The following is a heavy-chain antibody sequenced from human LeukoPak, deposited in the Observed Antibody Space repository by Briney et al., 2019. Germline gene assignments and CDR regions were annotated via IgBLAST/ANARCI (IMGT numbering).Heavy chain of an antibody. CDR3: ARDETYYYGSGIDY. D-gene: IGHD3-10*01. CDR1: GFTFSSYS. J-gene: IGHJ4*02. Sequence: PGGSLRLSCAASGFTFSSYSMNWVRQAPGKGLEWVSSISSSSSYIYYADSVKGRFTISRDNAKNSVYLQMNSLRAEDTAVYYCARDETYYYGSGIDYWGQGTLVTVSS. V-gene: IGHV3-21*01. CDR2: ISSSSSYI.